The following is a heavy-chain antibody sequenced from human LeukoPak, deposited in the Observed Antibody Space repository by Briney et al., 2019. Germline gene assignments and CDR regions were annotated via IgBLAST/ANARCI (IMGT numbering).Heavy chain of an antibody. CDR1: GGSISSSSYY. J-gene: IGHJ4*02. Sequence: SETLSLTCTVSGGSISSSSYYWGWIRQPPGKGLEWIGYIFYSGNTNYNPSLKSRVTISVDTSKNQFSLKLGSVTAADTAVYYCARGYLQPLDYWGQGTLVTVSS. CDR2: IFYSGNT. CDR3: ARGYLQPLDY. D-gene: IGHD4-11*01. V-gene: IGHV4-61*05.